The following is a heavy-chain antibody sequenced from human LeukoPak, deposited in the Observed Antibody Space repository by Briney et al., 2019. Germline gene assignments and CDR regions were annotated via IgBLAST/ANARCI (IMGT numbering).Heavy chain of an antibody. D-gene: IGHD3-22*01. CDR2: INHSGSA. CDR3: AGDHYDSGNAFHV. J-gene: IGHJ3*01. V-gene: IGHV4-30-4*08. CDR1: GGSVTSGGYY. Sequence: SQTLSLTCTVSGGSVTSGGYYWSWIRQPPGKGREWIGEINHSGSANYNPSLKSRVTISVDTSKNRFSLKLSSVTAADTAVYYCAGDHYDSGNAFHVWGQGTMVTVS.